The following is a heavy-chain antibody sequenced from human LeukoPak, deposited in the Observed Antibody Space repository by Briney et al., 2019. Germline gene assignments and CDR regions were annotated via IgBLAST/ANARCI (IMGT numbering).Heavy chain of an antibody. CDR3: ASFTIFGVVIPY. CDR2: IYTSGST. V-gene: IGHV4-61*02. J-gene: IGHJ4*02. D-gene: IGHD3-3*01. CDR1: GGSISSGSYY. Sequence: SQTLSLTCTVSGGSISSGSYYWSWIRQPAGKGLEWIGRIYTSGSTNYNPSLKSRVTISVDTSKNQFSLKLSSVTAADTAVYYCASFTIFGVVIPYWGQGTLVTVSS.